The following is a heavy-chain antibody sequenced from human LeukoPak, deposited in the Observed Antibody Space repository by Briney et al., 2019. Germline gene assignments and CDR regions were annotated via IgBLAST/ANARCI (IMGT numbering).Heavy chain of an antibody. Sequence: SETLSLTCTVSGGSISNYYWSWIRQPPGKGLEGIGYIYYTGSTNYNPSLTSRVNISVDTSKNKFSLNLTSVTAADTAVYYCARWGSIAVARFDYWGQGTLVTVSS. J-gene: IGHJ4*02. V-gene: IGHV4-59*01. CDR2: IYYTGST. D-gene: IGHD6-6*01. CDR1: GGSISNYY. CDR3: ARWGSIAVARFDY.